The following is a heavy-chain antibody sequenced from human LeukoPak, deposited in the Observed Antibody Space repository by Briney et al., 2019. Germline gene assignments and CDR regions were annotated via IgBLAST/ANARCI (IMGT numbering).Heavy chain of an antibody. CDR1: RDSVSSNTAA. D-gene: IGHD6-19*01. Sequence: SQTLSLTCAISRDSVSSNTAAWHWIRQSPSRGLEWLGRTYYRSKWYNDYAVSVKSRITIDPDTSKNQFSLQLNSVTPEDTAVYHCARGAHNSGWLWGQGTLVTVSS. J-gene: IGHJ4*02. CDR3: ARGAHNSGWL. CDR2: TYYRSKWYN. V-gene: IGHV6-1*01.